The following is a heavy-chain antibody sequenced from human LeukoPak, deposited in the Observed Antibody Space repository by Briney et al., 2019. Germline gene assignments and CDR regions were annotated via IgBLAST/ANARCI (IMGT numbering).Heavy chain of an antibody. Sequence: PGRTLRLSPALSGFTFRRYAMSWVRQAAGKGLKGVRAMSGSAGSTYYADSVKGRFTISRDNSKNTLYLQMNSLRAEDTAVYYCAKGSYWSSTTCYGVADRIYYWGQGTVITVSS. CDR3: AKGSYWSSTTCYGVADRIYY. J-gene: IGHJ4*02. D-gene: IGHD2-2*01. V-gene: IGHV3-23*01. CDR2: MSGSAGST. CDR1: GFTFRRYA.